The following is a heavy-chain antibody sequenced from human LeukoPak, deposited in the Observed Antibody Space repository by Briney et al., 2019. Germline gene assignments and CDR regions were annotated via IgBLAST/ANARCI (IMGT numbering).Heavy chain of an antibody. D-gene: IGHD3-9*01. CDR3: SRETETAYDIFFAAGRNNWFDP. V-gene: IGHV3-20*04. CDR2: INWNGGST. Sequence: GGALRLSCAASGFTFEDYGMSWVRQAPGKGLEWVSGINWNGGSTGYADSVKGRFTISRDKAKISLYLQMNSLRAEDTALYYCSRETETAYDIFFAAGRNNWFDPWGQGTLVTVSS. J-gene: IGHJ5*02. CDR1: GFTFEDYG.